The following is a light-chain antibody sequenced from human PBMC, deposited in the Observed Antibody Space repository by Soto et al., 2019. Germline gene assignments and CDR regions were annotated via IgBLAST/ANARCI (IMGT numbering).Light chain of an antibody. J-gene: IGKJ4*01. V-gene: IGKV3-20*01. CDR2: GVS. CDR1: QSISSSY. CDR3: QQYDSAPRT. Sequence: EIVLTQSPGTLSLSPGERATLSCRASQSISSSYLAWYQQKPGQAPRLLIYGVSSRATGIPDRFSGSGSGTDFTLTISRLEPEDFAGYYCQQYDSAPRTFGGGTNVEIK.